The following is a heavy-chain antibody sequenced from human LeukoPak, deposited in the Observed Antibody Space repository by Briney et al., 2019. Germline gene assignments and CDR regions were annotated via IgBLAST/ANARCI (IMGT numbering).Heavy chain of an antibody. D-gene: IGHD1-20*01. CDR1: RYTFTTYA. Sequence: ASVKVSCKASRYTFTTYAMHWVRQAPGQRLEWMGWINAANGNAKYSQKFQGRVPITRDTSASIAYMELSSLRVEDTAVYYCARYRANWNDSPFDYWGQGALVTVSS. V-gene: IGHV1-3*01. CDR2: INAANGNA. J-gene: IGHJ4*02. CDR3: ARYRANWNDSPFDY.